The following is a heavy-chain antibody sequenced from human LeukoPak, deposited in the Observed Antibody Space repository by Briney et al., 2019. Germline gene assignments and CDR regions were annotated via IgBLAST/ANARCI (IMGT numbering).Heavy chain of an antibody. V-gene: IGHV4-34*01. J-gene: IGHJ4*02. CDR1: GGSFSGYY. CDR2: INHSGST. Sequence: SETLSLTCAVYGGSFSGYYWSWIRQPPGKGLEWIGEINHSGSTNYNPSLTSRVTISVDTSKNQFSLKLSSVTAADTAAYYCASGILFSGGTTFDCWGQGTLVTVSS. CDR3: ASGILFSGGTTFDC. D-gene: IGHD2-15*01.